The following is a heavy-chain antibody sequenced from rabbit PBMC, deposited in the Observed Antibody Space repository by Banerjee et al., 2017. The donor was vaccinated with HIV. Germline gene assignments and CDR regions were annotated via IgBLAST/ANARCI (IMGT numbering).Heavy chain of an antibody. CDR1: GFSFSSSYY. J-gene: IGHJ4*01. V-gene: IGHV1S40*01. D-gene: IGHD6-1*01. CDR3: ASGGYAGYGYAFNL. CDR2: IYAGSSGST. Sequence: QSLEESGGDLVKPGASLTLTCTASGFSFSSSYYMCWVRQAPGKGLEWIACIYAGSSGSTYYASWAKGRFTISKTSSTTVTLQMTSLTAADTATYFCASGGYAGYGYAFNLWGPGTLVTDS.